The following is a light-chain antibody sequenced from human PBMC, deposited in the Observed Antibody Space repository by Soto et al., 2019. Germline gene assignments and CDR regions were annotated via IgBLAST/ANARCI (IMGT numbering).Light chain of an antibody. V-gene: IGKV3-15*01. CDR2: GAS. Sequence: EIVMTQSPATLSVSPGERATLSCRAGQSVSSNLAWYQQKPGQAPRLLIYGASTRDTGIPARFSGSGSGTELTLTISSLQSEDVEVYYCQQYYDWWTFGQGTKVEIK. CDR3: QQYYDWWT. CDR1: QSVSSN. J-gene: IGKJ1*01.